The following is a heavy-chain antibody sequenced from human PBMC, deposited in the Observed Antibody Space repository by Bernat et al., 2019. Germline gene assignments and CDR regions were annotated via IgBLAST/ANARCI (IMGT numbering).Heavy chain of an antibody. CDR1: CGSFSGYY. D-gene: IGHD3/OR15-3a*01. J-gene: IGHJ4*02. V-gene: IGHV4-34*01. CDR3: ARRPQGVPPDF. CDR2: VQHSGTS. Sequence: QVQLQQWGAGLLKPSETLSLTCAVYCGSFSGYYWSWIRQSPGKGPEWIGEVQHSGTSTYNLSLESRVTISADASKNQFSLKLTSVTAADTAIYYCARRPQGVPPDFWGQGTRVTVSS.